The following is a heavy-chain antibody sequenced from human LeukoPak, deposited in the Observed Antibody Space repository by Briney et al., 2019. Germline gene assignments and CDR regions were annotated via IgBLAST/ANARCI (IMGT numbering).Heavy chain of an antibody. J-gene: IGHJ4*02. CDR1: GYTFTSYG. CDR2: ISAYNGNT. CDR3: ARVTVYYYYSSGYYEDYFDY. Sequence: GASVKVSFKASGYTFTSYGISWVRQAPGQGLEWMGWISAYNGNTNYAQKLQGRVTMPTDTSTSTAYMELRSLRSDDTAVYYCARVTVYYYYSSGYYEDYFDYWGQGTLVTVSS. V-gene: IGHV1-18*01. D-gene: IGHD3-22*01.